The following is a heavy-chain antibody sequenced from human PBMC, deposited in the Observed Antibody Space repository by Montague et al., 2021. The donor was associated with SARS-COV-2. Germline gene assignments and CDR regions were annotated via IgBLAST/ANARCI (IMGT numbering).Heavy chain of an antibody. D-gene: IGHD3-10*01. V-gene: IGHV4-59*08. J-gene: IGHJ5*02. CDR1: GGSISSYY. CDR2: IYYSGST. CDR3: AGHGNTMVRGVIINEGWFDP. Sequence: SETLSLTCTVSGGSISSYYWSWIRQPPGKGLEWIGFIYYSGSTNXNPSLKSRVTISVDTSKNQFSLKLSSVTAADTAVYYCAGHGNTMVRGVIINEGWFDPWGQGTLVTVSS.